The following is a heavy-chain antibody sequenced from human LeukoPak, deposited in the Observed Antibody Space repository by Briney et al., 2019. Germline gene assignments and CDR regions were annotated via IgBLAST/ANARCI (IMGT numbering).Heavy chain of an antibody. CDR1: GGSISSSSYS. D-gene: IGHD2-15*01. CDR3: ARGYCSGGSCPFDY. V-gene: IGHV4-39*07. Sequence: PSETLSLTCTVPGGSISSSSYSWGWIRQPPGKGLEWIGSIYYSGSTNYNPSLKSRVTISVDTSKNQFSLRLSSVTAADTAVYYCARGYCSGGSCPFDYWGQGTLVTVSS. CDR2: IYYSGST. J-gene: IGHJ4*02.